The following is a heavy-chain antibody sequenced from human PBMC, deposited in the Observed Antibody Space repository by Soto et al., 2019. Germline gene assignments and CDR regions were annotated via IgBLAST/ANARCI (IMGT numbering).Heavy chain of an antibody. J-gene: IGHJ4*02. CDR2: INHSGST. CDR3: ARLAKSRSWYFDY. V-gene: IGHV4-34*01. Sequence: ETLSLTCAVYGVSFSGYYWSWIRQPPGKGLEWIGEINHSGSTNYNPSLKSRVTISVDTSKNQFSLKLSSVTAADTAVYYCARLAKSRSWYFDYWGQGTLVTVYS. D-gene: IGHD6-13*01. CDR1: GVSFSGYY.